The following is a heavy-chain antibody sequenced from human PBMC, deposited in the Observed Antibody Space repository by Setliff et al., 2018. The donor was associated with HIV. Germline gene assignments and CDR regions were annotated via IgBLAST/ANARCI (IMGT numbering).Heavy chain of an antibody. CDR1: GFIFSDYG. Sequence: GGSLRLSCAAAGFIFSDYGIHWVRQAPGKGLEWVAVIYNDGVNRYFGDFVEGRFTISRDNSRNTVNLQMNSLRGDDTAVYYCARDFKSGYVDYLGQGIPGTVSS. CDR2: IYNDGVNR. J-gene: IGHJ4*02. D-gene: IGHD2-15*01. CDR3: ARDFKSGYVDY. V-gene: IGHV3-33*01.